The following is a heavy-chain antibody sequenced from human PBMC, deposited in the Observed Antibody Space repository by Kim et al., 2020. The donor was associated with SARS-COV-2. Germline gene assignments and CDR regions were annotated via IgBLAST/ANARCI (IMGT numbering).Heavy chain of an antibody. CDR2: INSDGSSR. V-gene: IGHV3-74*01. CDR3: TGSYGSNWFDP. J-gene: IGHJ5*02. CDR1: GFTFNTYW. Sequence: GGSLRLSCAASGFTFNTYWMHWVRQVPGKGLVWVSRINSDGSSRSYADSVKGRFTISRDNAKNTLYLQMNSLRAEDTAVYYCTGSYGSNWFDPWGQGTLVTVSS. D-gene: IGHD3-16*02.